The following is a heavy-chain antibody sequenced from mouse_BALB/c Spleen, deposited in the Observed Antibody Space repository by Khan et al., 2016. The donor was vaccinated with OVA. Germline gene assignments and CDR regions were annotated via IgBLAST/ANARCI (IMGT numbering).Heavy chain of an antibody. V-gene: IGHV1-7*01. CDR1: GYTFTSYW. CDR2: INPTSGYT. CDR3: TRDRIDY. J-gene: IGHJ2*01. Sequence: VQLQQSGAELAKPGASVKMSCKASGYTFTSYWMHWVKQRPGQGLEWIGYINPTSGYTDYNEKFKDKAPLSADKSSSTAYMPLSSLTSEDSAVYYCTRDRIDYWGQGTTLTVSS.